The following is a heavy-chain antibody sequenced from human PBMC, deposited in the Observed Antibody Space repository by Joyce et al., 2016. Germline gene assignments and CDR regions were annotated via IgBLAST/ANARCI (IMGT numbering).Heavy chain of an antibody. CDR3: VKGGLTIAALYYMDV. CDR1: GFTFSNYA. V-gene: IGHV3-64D*06. D-gene: IGHD6-6*01. CDR2: ISSNGGST. Sequence: DVQLVESGGGLVQPGGSLRLSCSASGFTFSNYAMHWVRQAPGKGLEYYSAISSNGGSTYYADSVKGRFTISRDNSKNTLYLQMSSLRAEDTAVYYCVKGGLTIAALYYMDVWGKGTTVTVSS. J-gene: IGHJ6*03.